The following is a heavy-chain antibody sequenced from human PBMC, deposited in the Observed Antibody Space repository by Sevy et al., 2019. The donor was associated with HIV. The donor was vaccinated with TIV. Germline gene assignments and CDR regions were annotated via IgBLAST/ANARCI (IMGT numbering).Heavy chain of an antibody. V-gene: IGHV4-59*01. CDR3: AREDPELLYGMDV. D-gene: IGHD1-7*01. Sequence: SETLSLTCTVSGDSISGYYWSWIRQPPGKGLEWIGYIFYTRSTNYNPSLKSRVTISKDTSKNQISLKLSSVTAADTALYYCAREDPELLYGMDVWGQGTTVTVSS. CDR1: GDSISGYY. J-gene: IGHJ6*02. CDR2: IFYTRST.